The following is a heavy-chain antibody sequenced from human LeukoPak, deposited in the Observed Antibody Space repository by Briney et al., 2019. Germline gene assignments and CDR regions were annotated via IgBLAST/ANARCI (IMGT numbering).Heavy chain of an antibody. J-gene: IGHJ5*02. D-gene: IGHD1-14*01. CDR1: GGSVSTISHF. V-gene: IGHV4-39*01. Sequence: SETLSLTCTVSGGSVSTISHFWDWVRQPPGKGLEWIVSLSDTGTTYYNPSLVSPVTMSVDTSKNQFSLKLSSVTAADTAVYYCARRDHTGRSHAWFDPWGRGTLVTASS. CDR3: ARRDHTGRSHAWFDP. CDR2: LSDTGTT.